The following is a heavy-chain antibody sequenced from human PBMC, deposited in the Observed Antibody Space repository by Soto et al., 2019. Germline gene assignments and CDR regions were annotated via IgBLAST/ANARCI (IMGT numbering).Heavy chain of an antibody. CDR2: ISGSGGST. V-gene: IGHV3-23*01. CDR1: GLTFSSYA. D-gene: IGHD2-15*01. J-gene: IGHJ4*02. Sequence: EVQLLESGGGLVQPGGSLRLSCAASGLTFSSYAMSWVRQAPGKGLEWVSAISGSGGSTYYADSVKGRFTISRDNSKNKLYLQRTSVRAEDKAVYYCAKEKLFCPLAHWGQGTLVTVSS. CDR3: AKEKLFCPLAH.